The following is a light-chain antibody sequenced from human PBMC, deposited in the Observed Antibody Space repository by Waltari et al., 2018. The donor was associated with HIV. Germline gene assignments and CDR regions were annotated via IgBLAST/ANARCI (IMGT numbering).Light chain of an antibody. V-gene: IGLV2-14*01. CDR2: EVS. CDR3: SSYTSSSTLYVV. CDR1: SSDVGGKNY. Sequence: QSALTQPASVSGSPGQSITISCTGTSSDVGGKNYVSWYQQHPGKAPKLMIYEVSNRPSGVSNRFSGSQSGNTASLTISGLQAEDEADYYCSSYTSSSTLYVVFGGGTKLTVL. J-gene: IGLJ2*01.